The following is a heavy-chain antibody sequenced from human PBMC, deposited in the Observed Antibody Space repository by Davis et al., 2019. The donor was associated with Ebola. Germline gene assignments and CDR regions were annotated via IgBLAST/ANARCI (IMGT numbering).Heavy chain of an antibody. CDR1: GFTFSSYG. V-gene: IGHV3-30*18. CDR3: AKDSKSWSDSGSYLDY. D-gene: IGHD1-26*01. Sequence: GESLKISCAASGFTFSSYGMHWVRQAPGKGLEWVAVISYDGSNKYYADSVKGRFTISRDNSKNTLYLQMNSLRAEDTAVYYCAKDSKSWSDSGSYLDYWGQGTLVTVSS. J-gene: IGHJ4*02. CDR2: ISYDGSNK.